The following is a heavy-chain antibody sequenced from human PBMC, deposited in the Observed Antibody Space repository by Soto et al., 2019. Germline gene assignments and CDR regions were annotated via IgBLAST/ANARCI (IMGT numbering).Heavy chain of an antibody. Sequence: QVQLVQSGAEVKKPGASVKVSCKASGYTFTSYYMHWVRQAPGQGLEWMGIINPSGGSTSYAQKFHGRVTMASDTPTSPVDMELSSLRSEDTAVYYCARGLGIAVVGAGGMDVWGQGPTVTVSS. CDR2: INPSGGST. D-gene: IGHD6-19*01. V-gene: IGHV1-46*03. CDR3: ARGLGIAVVGAGGMDV. CDR1: GYTFTSYY. J-gene: IGHJ6*02.